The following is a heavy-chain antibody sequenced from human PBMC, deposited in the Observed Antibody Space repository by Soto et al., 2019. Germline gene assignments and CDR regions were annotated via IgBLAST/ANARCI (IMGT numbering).Heavy chain of an antibody. Sequence: LRLSCAASGFTFSSYNMNWVRQAPGKGLERVSSISGSSGYIYYADSVKGRFTISRDNAKSSLYLQMNSLRAEDTAVYYCARGDYYYYGLDVWGLGTTVTVSS. V-gene: IGHV3-21*01. CDR1: GFTFSSYN. CDR2: ISGSSGYI. J-gene: IGHJ6*02. CDR3: ARGDYYYYGLDV.